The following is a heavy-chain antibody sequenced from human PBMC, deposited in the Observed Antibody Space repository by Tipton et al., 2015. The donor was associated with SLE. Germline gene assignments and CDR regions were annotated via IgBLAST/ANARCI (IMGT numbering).Heavy chain of an antibody. CDR3: ARRDVEVAPLGFDY. D-gene: IGHD5-24*01. CDR2: IYDSGST. V-gene: IGHV4-61*05. J-gene: IGHJ4*02. Sequence: TLSLTCTVSGGSVSSSSKYWAWIRQPPGKGLEWIGYIYDSGSTNYNPSLRGRVSISVDKSKNQFSLKLTSVTAADTAVYYCARRDVEVAPLGFDYWGQGTLVTVSS. CDR1: GGSVSSSSKY.